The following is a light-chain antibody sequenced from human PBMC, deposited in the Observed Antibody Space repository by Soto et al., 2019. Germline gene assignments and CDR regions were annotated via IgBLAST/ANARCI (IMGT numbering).Light chain of an antibody. CDR3: SSYTSDSSYV. CDR1: SSDVGLYDY. V-gene: IGLV2-14*01. J-gene: IGLJ1*01. CDR2: AVS. Sequence: QSSLTLPASLSGSPGQSITISCTGTSSDVGLYDYVSWYQQHPGKAPQLMIYAVSNRPSGVSNRFSASKSGNTASLFISGLQAEDEADYYCSSYTSDSSYVFGSGTKVTVL.